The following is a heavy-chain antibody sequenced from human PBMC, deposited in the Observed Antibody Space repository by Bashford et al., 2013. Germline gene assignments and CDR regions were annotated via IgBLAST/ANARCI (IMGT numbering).Heavy chain of an antibody. J-gene: IGHJ4*02. Sequence: GESLKISCKGSGYSFTSYWIGWVRQMPGKGLEWMGRIDPSDSYTNYSPSFQGHVTISVDKSISTAYLQWSSLKASDTAMYYCARGVGATTDYWGQGTLVTVSS. CDR3: ARGVGATTDY. CDR1: GYSFTSYW. D-gene: IGHD1-26*01. CDR2: IDPSDSYT. V-gene: IGHV5-10-1*01.